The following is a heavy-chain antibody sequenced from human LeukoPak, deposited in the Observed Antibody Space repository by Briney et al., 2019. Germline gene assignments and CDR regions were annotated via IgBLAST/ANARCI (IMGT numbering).Heavy chain of an antibody. CDR2: INHSGST. Sequence: SSETLSLTCAVYGGSFSGYYWSWIRQPPGKGLEWIGEINHSGSTNYNPSLKSRVTISVDTSKNQFSLKLSSVTAADTAVYYCARGRINYYDSSGYYCVDFDYWGQGTLVTVSS. D-gene: IGHD3-22*01. J-gene: IGHJ4*02. V-gene: IGHV4-34*01. CDR1: GGSFSGYY. CDR3: ARGRINYYDSSGYYCVDFDY.